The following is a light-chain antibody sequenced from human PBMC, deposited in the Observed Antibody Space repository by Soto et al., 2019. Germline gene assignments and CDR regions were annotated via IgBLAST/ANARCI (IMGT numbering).Light chain of an antibody. CDR1: QSINSN. Sequence: IVMTQSPATLSVSPVSRATLSCRASQSINSNLAWYQQQPGQAPRLLIYGASTRATAVPDRFSGSGSGTDFTLTITSLQSDDFATYYCLQHNSYPLTFGQGTKVDIK. CDR3: LQHNSYPLT. CDR2: GAS. J-gene: IGKJ1*01. V-gene: IGKV3-15*01.